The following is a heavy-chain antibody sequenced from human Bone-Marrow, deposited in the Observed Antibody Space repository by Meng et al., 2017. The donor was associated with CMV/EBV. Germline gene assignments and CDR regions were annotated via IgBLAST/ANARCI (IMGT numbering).Heavy chain of an antibody. CDR3: ARGVTTIFGVVIGTSGYYYGMDV. Sequence: SETLSLTCAVYGGSSSGYYWSWNRQLPGKGLGWIGEINHSGSTNYNPSLKSRVTISVDTSKNQFSLKLSSVTAADTAVYYCARGVTTIFGVVIGTSGYYYGMDVWGQGTTVTGSS. J-gene: IGHJ6*01. D-gene: IGHD3-3*01. CDR1: GGSSSGYY. V-gene: IGHV4-34*01. CDR2: INHSGST.